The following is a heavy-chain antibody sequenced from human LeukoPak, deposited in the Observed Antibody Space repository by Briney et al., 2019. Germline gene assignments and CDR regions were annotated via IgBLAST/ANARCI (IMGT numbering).Heavy chain of an antibody. J-gene: IGHJ4*02. CDR2: INHSGST. CDR1: GGSFSGYY. D-gene: IGHD3-3*01. V-gene: IGHV4-34*01. Sequence: PSETLSLTCAVYGGSFSGYYWSWIRQPPGKGLEWIGEINHSGSTNYNPSLKSRVTISVDTSKNQFSLKLSSVTAADTAMYYCARTYYDFWSGYYSDYWGQGTLVTVSS. CDR3: ARTYYDFWSGYYSDY.